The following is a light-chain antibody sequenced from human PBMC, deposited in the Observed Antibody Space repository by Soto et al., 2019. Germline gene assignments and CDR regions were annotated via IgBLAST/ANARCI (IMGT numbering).Light chain of an antibody. V-gene: IGKV1-9*01. CDR3: QQLNTYPLT. CDR2: AAS. CDR1: QAIGHY. J-gene: IGKJ4*02. Sequence: DIQLTQSPSFLSASVGDRVTITCRASQAIGHYLAWYQQRPGTAPNLLISAASTLQSGVPSRFSGSGSGTEFTLTISSLQPADFATSYCQQLNTYPLTFGGGTRVELK.